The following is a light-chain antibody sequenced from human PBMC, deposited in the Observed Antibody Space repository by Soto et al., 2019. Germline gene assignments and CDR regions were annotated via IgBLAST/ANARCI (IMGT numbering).Light chain of an antibody. CDR3: QQYSTDPFT. V-gene: IGKV1-5*01. J-gene: IGKJ3*01. Sequence: DIQMTQSPSTLSASVGDRVTLTCRASRSITNWLAWFQQKPGKAPKLLIYDASNLESGVTSRFSGSGSGTEFALSIRSLQADDFGTYYCQQYSTDPFTVGPGTIVDLK. CDR2: DAS. CDR1: RSITNW.